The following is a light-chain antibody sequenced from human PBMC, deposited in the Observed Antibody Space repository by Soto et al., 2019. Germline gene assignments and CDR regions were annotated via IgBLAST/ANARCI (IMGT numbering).Light chain of an antibody. CDR1: QSVGRN. V-gene: IGKV3-15*01. CDR3: QQYNNWPPIT. J-gene: IGKJ5*01. Sequence: EIVMTPSPASLSVSPGERAALSCRASQSVGRNLAWYQQKPGQAPRLLIYDASTRATGIPARFSGGGSGTEFTLSISSLQSEDFAVYYCQQYNNWPPITFGQGTRLEIK. CDR2: DAS.